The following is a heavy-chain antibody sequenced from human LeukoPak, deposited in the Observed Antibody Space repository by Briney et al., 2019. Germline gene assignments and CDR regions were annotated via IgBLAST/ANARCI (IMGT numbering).Heavy chain of an antibody. Sequence: PGGSLRLSCAASGFTFSSYSMNWVRQAPGKGLEWVSYISSSSSTIYYADSVKGRFTISRDNAKNSLYLQMNSLRDEDTAAYYCARRDMTPYYYYGTDVWGQGTTVTVSS. CDR1: GFTFSSYS. J-gene: IGHJ6*02. CDR3: ARRDMTPYYYYGTDV. V-gene: IGHV3-48*02. CDR2: ISSSSSTI. D-gene: IGHD2-15*01.